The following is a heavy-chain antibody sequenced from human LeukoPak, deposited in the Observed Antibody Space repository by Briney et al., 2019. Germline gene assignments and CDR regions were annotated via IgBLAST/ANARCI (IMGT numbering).Heavy chain of an antibody. D-gene: IGHD3-9*01. CDR3: ARGETTLRYFDYFDY. CDR2: INAGNGNT. V-gene: IGHV1-3*01. Sequence: GASVKASCKASGYTFTSYAMHWVRQAPGQRLEWMGWINAGNGNTKYSQKFQGRGTITRDTSASTAYMELSSLRSEDTAVYYCARGETTLRYFDYFDYWGQGTLVTVSS. J-gene: IGHJ4*02. CDR1: GYTFTSYA.